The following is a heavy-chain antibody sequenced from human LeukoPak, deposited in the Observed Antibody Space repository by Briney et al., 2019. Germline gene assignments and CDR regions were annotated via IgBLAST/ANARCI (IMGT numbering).Heavy chain of an antibody. Sequence: SETLSLTCGVYNGSFSTYNWTWIRQPPGKGLEWIGEIYHSGSTNYNPSLKSRVTISVDKSKNQLSLRLTSVTAADTAMYYYARDVGARIEGYWGQGTLVTVSS. CDR2: IYHSGST. D-gene: IGHD1-26*01. CDR1: NGSFSTYN. CDR3: ARDVGARIEGY. J-gene: IGHJ4*02. V-gene: IGHV4-34*01.